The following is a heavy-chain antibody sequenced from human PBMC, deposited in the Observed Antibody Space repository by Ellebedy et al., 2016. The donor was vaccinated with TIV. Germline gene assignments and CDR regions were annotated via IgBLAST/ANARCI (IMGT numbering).Heavy chain of an antibody. J-gene: IGHJ5*02. CDR2: ISYDGSNK. Sequence: GESLKISCAASGFTFSSYGMHWVRQAPGKGLEWVAVISYDGSNKYYADSVKGRFTISRDNSKNTLYLQMNSLRAEDTAVYYCARDRTPYYDSSGYYVNWFDPWGQGTLVTVSS. V-gene: IGHV3-30*03. CDR1: GFTFSSYG. D-gene: IGHD3-22*01. CDR3: ARDRTPYYDSSGYYVNWFDP.